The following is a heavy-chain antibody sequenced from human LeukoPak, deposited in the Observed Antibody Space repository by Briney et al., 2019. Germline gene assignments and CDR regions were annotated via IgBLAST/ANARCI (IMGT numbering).Heavy chain of an antibody. CDR2: ISSSGSTI. CDR1: GFTFSDYY. Sequence: SGGSLRLSCAASGFTFSDYYMSWIRQAPGKGLEWVSYISSSGSTIYYADSVKGRFTISRDNAKNSLYLQMNSLRAEDTAVYYCARAVNSPQRTRGLFDYWGQGTLVTVSS. V-gene: IGHV3-11*01. D-gene: IGHD2-21*01. J-gene: IGHJ4*02. CDR3: ARAVNSPQRTRGLFDY.